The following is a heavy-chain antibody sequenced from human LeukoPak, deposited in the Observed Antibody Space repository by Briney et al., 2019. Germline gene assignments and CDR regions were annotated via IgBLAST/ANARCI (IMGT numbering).Heavy chain of an antibody. CDR1: GGTFSSYA. D-gene: IGHD3-22*01. CDR3: ASPRGDYYDSSGYLYYFDY. J-gene: IGHJ4*02. V-gene: IGHV1-69*13. Sequence: GASVKVSCKASGGTFSSYAISWVRQAPGQGLEWMGGIIPIFGTANYAQKFQGRVTITADESTSTAYMELSSLRSEDTAVYYCASPRGDYYDSSGYLYYFDYWGQGTLVTVSS. CDR2: IIPIFGTA.